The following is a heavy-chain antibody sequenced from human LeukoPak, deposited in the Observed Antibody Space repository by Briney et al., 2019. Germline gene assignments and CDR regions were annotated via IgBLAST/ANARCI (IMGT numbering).Heavy chain of an antibody. CDR3: ARDNYGGNFNWFDP. D-gene: IGHD4-23*01. CDR2: IYYSGST. V-gene: IGHV4-39*07. CDR1: GGSISSSSYY. J-gene: IGHJ5*02. Sequence: SETLSLTCTVSGGSISSSSYYWGWIRQPPGKGLEWIGSIYYSGSTNYNPSLKSRVTISVDTSKNQFSLKLSSVTAADTAVYYCARDNYGGNFNWFDPWGQGTLVTVSS.